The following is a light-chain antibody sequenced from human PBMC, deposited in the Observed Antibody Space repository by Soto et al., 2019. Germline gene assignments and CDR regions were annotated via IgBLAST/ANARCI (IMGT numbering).Light chain of an antibody. V-gene: IGKV3-20*01. CDR2: GAS. Sequence: IVWTQYHATLSFSAGGRGTLACRASQSVSSSYLAWYQQKPGQAPRLLIYGASSRATGIPDRFSGSGSGTDFTLTISRLEPEDFAVYYCQQYGSSPWTFGQGTKVDIK. CDR3: QQYGSSPWT. J-gene: IGKJ1*01. CDR1: QSVSSSY.